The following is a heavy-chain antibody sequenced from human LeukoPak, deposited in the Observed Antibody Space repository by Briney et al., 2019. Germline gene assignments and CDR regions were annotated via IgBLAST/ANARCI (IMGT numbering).Heavy chain of an antibody. Sequence: PSETLSLTCTVSGVSISRTTCYWGWIRQPPGKGLEWIGSTHYSGNTYYNPSLKSRVAISVDTSKNHFSLKLSSVTAADTAIYYCARDRAQTYYYGSGSSFDPWGRGTLVTVSS. CDR3: ARDRAQTYYYGSGSSFDP. V-gene: IGHV4-39*07. D-gene: IGHD3-10*01. J-gene: IGHJ5*02. CDR1: GVSISRTTCY. CDR2: THYSGNT.